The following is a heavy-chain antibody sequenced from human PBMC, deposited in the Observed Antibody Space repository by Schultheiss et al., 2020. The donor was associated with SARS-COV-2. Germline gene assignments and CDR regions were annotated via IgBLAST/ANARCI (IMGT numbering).Heavy chain of an antibody. CDR3: ARFPYPHWFDP. Sequence: SETLSLTCTVSGGSISSYYWSWIRQPPGKGLEWIGYIYYSGSTNYNPSLKSRVTISVDTSKNQFSLKLSSVTAADTAVYYCARFPYPHWFDPWGQGTLVTVSS. CDR1: GGSISSYY. V-gene: IGHV4-59*08. CDR2: IYYSGST. J-gene: IGHJ5*02.